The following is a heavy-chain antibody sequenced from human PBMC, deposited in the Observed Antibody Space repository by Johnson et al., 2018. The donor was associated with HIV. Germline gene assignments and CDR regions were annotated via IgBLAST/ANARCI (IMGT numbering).Heavy chain of an antibody. V-gene: IGHV3-66*01. CDR1: GFTFSNAW. D-gene: IGHD1-1*01. J-gene: IGHJ3*02. CDR2: IYSGGSP. CDR3: ARGTGTDDAFDI. Sequence: VQLVESGGGLVNPGGSLTLSCAASGFTFSNAWMSWVRQAPGKGLEWVSVIYSGGSPYYADSVKGRFTISRDNSKRSVFLQMNSLRAEDTAVYYCARGTGTDDAFDIWGQGTMVTVSS.